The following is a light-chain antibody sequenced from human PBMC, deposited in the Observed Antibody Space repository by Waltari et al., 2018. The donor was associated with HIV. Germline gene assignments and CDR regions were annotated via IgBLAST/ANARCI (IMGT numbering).Light chain of an antibody. CDR1: TSDFDTFNF. CDR2: EVY. CDR3: SSYTSSSTLV. Sequence: HSALTQPASVSGSPGQSITISCTGPTSDFDTFNFVSWYQQSPGRAPKLIIFEVYSRPSGVSERFSGSKSGDTASLTISALRAEDEADYYCSSYTSSSTLVFGTGTKVTVL. V-gene: IGLV2-14*01. J-gene: IGLJ1*01.